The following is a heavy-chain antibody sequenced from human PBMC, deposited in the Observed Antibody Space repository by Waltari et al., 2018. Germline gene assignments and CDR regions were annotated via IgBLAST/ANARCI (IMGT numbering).Heavy chain of an antibody. CDR3: AKDEAGDFDY. Sequence: EVQLVESGGGLVQPGRSLRLSCAASGFTFDDYAMHWVRQAPGKGLEWVSGISWNSGSIGYADSVKGRFTISRDNAKNSLYLQMNSLRAEDTAVYYCAKDEAGDFDYWGQGTLVTVSS. CDR2: ISWNSGSI. CDR1: GFTFDDYA. V-gene: IGHV3-9*01. J-gene: IGHJ4*02.